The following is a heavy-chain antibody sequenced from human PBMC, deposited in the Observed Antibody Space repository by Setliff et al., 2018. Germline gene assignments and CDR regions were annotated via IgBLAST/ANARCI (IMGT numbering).Heavy chain of an antibody. J-gene: IGHJ4*02. V-gene: IGHV4-4*08. D-gene: IGHD6-13*01. Sequence: PSEILSLTCTVSGDPMNDNHWTWMRQPPGKGLEWIGYIYTSGGTNYNPSLKSRVTISVDMTENQFSLKLSSVTAADTAVFYCARGRGYSNTWYALPYFDCWGQGTLVTVSS. CDR1: GDPMNDNH. CDR2: IYTSGGT. CDR3: ARGRGYSNTWYALPYFDC.